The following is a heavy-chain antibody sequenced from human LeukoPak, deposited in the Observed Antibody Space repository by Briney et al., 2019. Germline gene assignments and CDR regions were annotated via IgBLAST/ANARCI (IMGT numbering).Heavy chain of an antibody. Sequence: GGSLRLSCAASGFTFSYYAMHWVRQAPGKGLEWVAVISYYGSNKYYADSVTGRFTISRDNSKSTLYLQMDSLRAEDTAVYYCVRETTYTYFVLWGGSTVVTVSS. D-gene: IGHD4-17*01. CDR2: ISYYGSNK. J-gene: IGHJ2*01. CDR1: GFTFSYYA. V-gene: IGHV3-30-3*01. CDR3: VRETTYTYFVL.